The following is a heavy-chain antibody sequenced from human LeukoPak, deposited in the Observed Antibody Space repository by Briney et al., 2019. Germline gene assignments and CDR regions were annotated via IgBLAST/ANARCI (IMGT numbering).Heavy chain of an antibody. CDR1: GGSFSGYY. Sequence: SETLSLTCAVYGGSFSGYYWSWIRQPPGKGLEWIGEINHSGSTNYNPSLKSRVTISVDTSKNQFSLKLSSVTAADTAVYYCASSPSGYWWNFDCWGQGTLVTVSS. D-gene: IGHD3-22*01. V-gene: IGHV4-34*01. CDR2: INHSGST. J-gene: IGHJ4*02. CDR3: ASSPSGYWWNFDC.